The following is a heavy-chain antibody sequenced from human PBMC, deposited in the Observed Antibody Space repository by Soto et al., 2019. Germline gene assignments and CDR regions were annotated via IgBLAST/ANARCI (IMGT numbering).Heavy chain of an antibody. V-gene: IGHV4-39*01. D-gene: IGHD5-12*01. Sequence: SETLSLTCTVSGGSISSSSYYWGWIRQPPGKGLEWIGSIYYSGSTYYNPSLKSRVTISVDTSKNQFSLKLSSVTAADTAVYYCASYSGYDFQNFDYWGQGTLVTVSS. CDR1: GGSISSSSYY. CDR2: IYYSGST. J-gene: IGHJ4*02. CDR3: ASYSGYDFQNFDY.